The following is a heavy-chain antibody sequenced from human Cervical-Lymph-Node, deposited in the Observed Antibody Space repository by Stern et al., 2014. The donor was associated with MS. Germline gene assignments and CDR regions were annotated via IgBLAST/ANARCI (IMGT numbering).Heavy chain of an antibody. CDR2: IYYSGST. J-gene: IGHJ2*01. CDR1: GGSISSSSYY. CDR3: ARAWGGSYWHFDL. Sequence: QLQLQESGPGLVKPSETLSLTCTVSGGSISSSSYYWGWIRQPPGKGLEXIGSIYYSGSTYYNPSLKSRVTISVDTSKNQFSLKLGSVTAADTAVYYCARAWGGSYWHFDLWGRGTLVTVSS. V-gene: IGHV4-39*01. D-gene: IGHD1-26*01.